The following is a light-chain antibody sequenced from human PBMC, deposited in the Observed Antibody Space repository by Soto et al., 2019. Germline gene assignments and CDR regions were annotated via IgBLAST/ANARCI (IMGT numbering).Light chain of an antibody. Sequence: EIVLTQSPGSLSLSPGEGATLSCRASQSVSSSFFAWYQQKPGQAPSLLIYGASRRATGVPDRFSGSGSGTEFTLSISRLEPEDFAVYYCQQSESSVTFGQGTKVEIK. J-gene: IGKJ1*01. CDR1: QSVSSSF. V-gene: IGKV3-20*01. CDR3: QQSESSVT. CDR2: GAS.